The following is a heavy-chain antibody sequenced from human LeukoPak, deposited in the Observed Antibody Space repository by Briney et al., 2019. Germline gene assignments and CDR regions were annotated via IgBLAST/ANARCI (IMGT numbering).Heavy chain of an antibody. CDR1: GGSFTGYY. Sequence: SQTLSLTCAVYGGSFTGYYWSWIRQPAGKGLEWIGEINHSGSTNYNPSLKSRVTISVDTSKNQFSLKVSSVTAADTAVYYCARGIIFWSGCPPHYWGQGSLVTVSS. CDR3: ARGIIFWSGCPPHY. CDR2: INHSGST. J-gene: IGHJ4*02. V-gene: IGHV4-34*01. D-gene: IGHD3-3*01.